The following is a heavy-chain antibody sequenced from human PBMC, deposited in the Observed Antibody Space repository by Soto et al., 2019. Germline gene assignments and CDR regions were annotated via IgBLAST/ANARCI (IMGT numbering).Heavy chain of an antibody. CDR3: ARDHYGSGISLSGFGDYYDYMDF. V-gene: IGHV1-18*01. CDR1: GYTFTSYG. CDR2: ISAYNGNT. D-gene: IGHD3-10*01. J-gene: IGHJ6*03. Sequence: ASVKVSCKASGYTFTSYGISWVRQAPGQGLEWMGWISAYNGNTNYAQKLQGRVTMTTDTSTSTAYMELRSLRSDDTAVYYCARDHYGSGISLSGFGDYYDYMDFWGQGTTVT.